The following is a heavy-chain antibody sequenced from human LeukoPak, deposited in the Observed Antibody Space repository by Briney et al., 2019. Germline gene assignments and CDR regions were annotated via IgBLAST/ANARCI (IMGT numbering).Heavy chain of an antibody. J-gene: IGHJ5*02. Sequence: SETLSLTCTVSGGSISSYYWSWIRQPAGKGLEWIGRIYTSGSTNYNPSLKSRGTMSVDTSKNQFSLKLSSVTAADTAVYYCARGLIYCSSTSCYRGDWFDPWGQGTLVTVSS. CDR3: ARGLIYCSSTSCYRGDWFDP. CDR2: IYTSGST. D-gene: IGHD2-2*01. V-gene: IGHV4-4*07. CDR1: GGSISSYY.